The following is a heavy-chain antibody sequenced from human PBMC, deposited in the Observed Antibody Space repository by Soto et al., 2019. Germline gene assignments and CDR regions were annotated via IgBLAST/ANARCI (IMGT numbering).Heavy chain of an antibody. V-gene: IGHV3-7*05. CDR2: IKQDGSET. D-gene: IGHD1-26*01. Sequence: EVQLVESGGGLVHPGGSLRLSCAASGFRFSTAWMTWVRQVPGKGLEWVGNIKQDGSETNYADSGKGRFTISRDNAKNSVYLRMNNLRAEDTALYYCDSSGGDGFDIWGPGTMVTVSS. CDR3: DSSGGDGFDI. CDR1: GFRFSTAW. J-gene: IGHJ3*02.